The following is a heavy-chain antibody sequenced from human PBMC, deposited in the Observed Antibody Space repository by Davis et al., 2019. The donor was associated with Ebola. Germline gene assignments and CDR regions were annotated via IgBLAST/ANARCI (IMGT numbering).Heavy chain of an antibody. V-gene: IGHV3-7*03. CDR2: IKEDGSKE. CDR1: GFTFSNYW. J-gene: IGHJ1*01. D-gene: IGHD2-15*01. Sequence: SLKISCAASGFTFSNYWMSWARQAPGKGLECVAHIKEDGSKEFYVDSVKGRFTISRDNAKSSLYLQMNSLRAEDTAVFYCVRGGSATAYWGQGTPVTVSS. CDR3: VRGGSATAY.